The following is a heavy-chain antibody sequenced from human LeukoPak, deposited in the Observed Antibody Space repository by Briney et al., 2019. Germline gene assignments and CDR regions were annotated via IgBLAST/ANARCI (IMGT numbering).Heavy chain of an antibody. CDR3: ARGAKILLWFGHGMDV. D-gene: IGHD3-10*01. CDR1: GFTFSSYA. J-gene: IGHJ6*04. V-gene: IGHV3-30*04. CDR2: ISYDGSNK. Sequence: GRSLRLSCAASGFTFSSYAMHWVRQAPGKGLEWVAVISYDGSNKYYADSVKGRFTISRDNSKNTLYLQMNSLRAEDTAVYYCARGAKILLWFGHGMDVWGKGTTVTVSS.